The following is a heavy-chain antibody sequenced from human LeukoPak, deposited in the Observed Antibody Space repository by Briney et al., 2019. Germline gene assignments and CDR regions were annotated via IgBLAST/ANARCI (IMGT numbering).Heavy chain of an antibody. D-gene: IGHD5-24*01. CDR2: IRSKAYGGTT. CDR3: ARWDGYTSSWDY. V-gene: IGHV3-49*03. CDR1: GFTFGDYA. J-gene: IGHJ4*02. Sequence: GGSLRLSCTASGFTFGDYAMSWFRQAPGKGLEWVGFIRSKAYGGTTEYAASVKGRFTISRDDSKSIAYLQMNSLKTENTAVYYCARWDGYTSSWDYWGQGTLVTVSS.